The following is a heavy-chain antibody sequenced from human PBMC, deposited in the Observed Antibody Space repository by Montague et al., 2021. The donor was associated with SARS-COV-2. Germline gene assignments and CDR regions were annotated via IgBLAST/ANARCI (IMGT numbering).Heavy chain of an antibody. Sequence: SETLSLTCTVSGGSISSSSYYWGWIRQPPGKGLEWIGSIYYSGSTYYNPSLKSRVTISVDTSKNQFSLKLSSVTAADTAVYYCARQKRRITIFGVVTASYYFDYWGQGTLDTVSS. J-gene: IGHJ4*02. V-gene: IGHV4-39*01. CDR3: ARQKRRITIFGVVTASYYFDY. CDR1: GGSISSSSYY. CDR2: IYYSGST. D-gene: IGHD3-3*01.